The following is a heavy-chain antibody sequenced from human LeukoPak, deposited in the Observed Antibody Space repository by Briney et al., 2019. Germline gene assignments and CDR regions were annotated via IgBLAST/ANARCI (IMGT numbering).Heavy chain of an antibody. CDR1: VFTFDDYG. Sequence: GGSLRLSCAASVFTFDDYGLSWVRQAPGKGRVWVSRINSDGRSTSYADSVKGRFTISRDNAKTTLYLQMSSLRAEDTAVYYCARCSGGVNDAFDIWGQGTMVTVSS. CDR3: ARCSGGVNDAFDI. CDR2: INSDGRST. D-gene: IGHD2-15*01. V-gene: IGHV3-74*01. J-gene: IGHJ3*02.